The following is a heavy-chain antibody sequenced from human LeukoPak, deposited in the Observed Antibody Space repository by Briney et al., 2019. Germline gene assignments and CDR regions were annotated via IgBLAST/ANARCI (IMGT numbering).Heavy chain of an antibody. J-gene: IGHJ3*02. CDR2: IYYSGST. CDR1: GDSISDVNYY. Sequence: NTSETLSPTCTVSGDSISDVNYYWGWIRQPPGKGLEWIGTIYYSGSTYYNPSLKSRVTISVDTSKNQFSLRLSSVTAADTAVYYCAIALRGGSWRNAFDIWGQGTMVTVSS. CDR3: AIALRGGSWRNAFDI. D-gene: IGHD6-13*01. V-gene: IGHV4-39*07.